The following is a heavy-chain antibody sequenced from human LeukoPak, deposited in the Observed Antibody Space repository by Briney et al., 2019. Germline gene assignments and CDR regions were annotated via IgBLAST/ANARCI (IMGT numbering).Heavy chain of an antibody. D-gene: IGHD6-19*01. CDR2: IIPILGIA. J-gene: IGHJ5*02. V-gene: IGHV1-69*04. CDR1: GGTFSSYA. Sequence: SVKVSCKASGGTFSSYAISWVRQAPGQGLEWMGRIIPILGIANYAQKVQGRVTITADKSTSTAYMELSSLRSEDTAVYYCAREGIAVAGTSWFDPWGQGTLVTVSS. CDR3: AREGIAVAGTSWFDP.